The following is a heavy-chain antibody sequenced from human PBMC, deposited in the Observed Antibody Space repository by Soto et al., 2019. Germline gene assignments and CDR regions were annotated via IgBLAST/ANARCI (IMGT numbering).Heavy chain of an antibody. D-gene: IGHD5-18*01. CDR3: ARDRGERGYSYWAFPSPFMDV. V-gene: IGHV1-18*01. J-gene: IGHJ6*02. CDR2: ISAYNGNT. Sequence: QVQLVQSGAEVKKPGASVKVSCKASGYTFTSYGISWVRQAPGQGLEWMGWISAYNGNTNYAQKLQGRVTMTTDTFTSTAYMELRSLRSDDTAVYYCARDRGERGYSYWAFPSPFMDVWGQGTTVTVSS. CDR1: GYTFTSYG.